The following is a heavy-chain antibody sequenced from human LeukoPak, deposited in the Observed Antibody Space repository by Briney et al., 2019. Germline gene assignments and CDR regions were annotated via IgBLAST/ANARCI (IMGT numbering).Heavy chain of an antibody. CDR3: IKDIRRSVYFSVNFDS. CDR2: IKSDSVTM. CDR1: GFTFGDSA. J-gene: IGHJ4*02. V-gene: IGHV3-9*01. D-gene: IGHD2-15*01. Sequence: GGSLRLSCAASGFTFGDSAMHWVRQSPGKGLEWVSGIKSDSVTMGYADSVRGRFTISRDNVKNSLYLQMNGLRTEDTALYYCIKDIRRSVYFSVNFDSWGQGTLVTVSS.